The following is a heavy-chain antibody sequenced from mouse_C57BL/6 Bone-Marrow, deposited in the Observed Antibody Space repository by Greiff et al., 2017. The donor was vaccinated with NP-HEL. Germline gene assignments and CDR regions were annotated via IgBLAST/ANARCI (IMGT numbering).Heavy chain of an antibody. D-gene: IGHD1-1*01. V-gene: IGHV5-17*01. CDR1: GFTFSDYG. CDR2: ISSGSSTI. CDR3: ARGDYYGSSLYAMDD. Sequence: EVKLVESGGGLVKPGGSLKLSCAASGFTFSDYGMHWVRQAPEKGLEWVAYISSGSSTIYYADTVKGRFTISRDNAKNTRFLQKTSLRSEDTAMYYCARGDYYGSSLYAMDDWGQGTSVTVSS. J-gene: IGHJ4*01.